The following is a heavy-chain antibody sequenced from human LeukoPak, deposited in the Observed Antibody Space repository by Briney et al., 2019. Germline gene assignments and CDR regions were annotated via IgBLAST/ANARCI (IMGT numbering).Heavy chain of an antibody. Sequence: VASVKVSCKAFGYSLTNYYVHWVRQAPGQGLEWMGEINPSGGSTSYAQKFQGRITVTRDTYTNTVYMNLSSLRSEDTATYYCARGAPTTRIGAGSSDYWGQGSLLNVAS. D-gene: IGHD5-12*01. V-gene: IGHV1-46*01. CDR2: INPSGGST. CDR1: GYSLTNYY. CDR3: ARGAPTTRIGAGSSDY. J-gene: IGHJ4*02.